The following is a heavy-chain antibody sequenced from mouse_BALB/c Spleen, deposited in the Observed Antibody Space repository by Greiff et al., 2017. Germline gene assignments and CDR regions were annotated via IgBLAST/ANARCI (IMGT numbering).Heavy chain of an antibody. CDR1: GFSLTSYG. V-gene: IGHV2-9*02. J-gene: IGHJ4*01. Sequence: VKLMESGPGLVAPSQSLSITCTVSGFSLTSYGVHWVRQPPGKGLEWLGVIWAGGSTNYNSALMSRLSISKDNSKSQVFLKMNSLQTDDTAMYYCARDGWSPYAMDYWGQGTSVTVSS. CDR2: IWAGGST. D-gene: IGHD2-3*01. CDR3: ARDGWSPYAMDY.